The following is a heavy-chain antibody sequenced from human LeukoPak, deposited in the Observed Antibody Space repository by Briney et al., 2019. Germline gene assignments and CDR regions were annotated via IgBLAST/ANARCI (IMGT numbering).Heavy chain of an antibody. J-gene: IGHJ4*02. D-gene: IGHD6-13*01. CDR3: ATMAAADNSFDY. CDR1: GSSFTSYW. CDR2: IDPSDSYT. Sequence: GASLKISCKGSGSSFTSYWISWVRQMPGKGLEWMGRIDPSDSYTNYSPSFQGHVTISADKSISTAYPQWSSLKASDTAMYYCATMAAADNSFDYWGQGTLVTVSS. V-gene: IGHV5-10-1*01.